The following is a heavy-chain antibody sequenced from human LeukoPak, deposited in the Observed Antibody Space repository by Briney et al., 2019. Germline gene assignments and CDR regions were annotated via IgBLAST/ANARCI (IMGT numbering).Heavy chain of an antibody. D-gene: IGHD3-3*01. CDR1: GFTFSSYS. CDR2: ISSSSSYI. Sequence: GGSLRLSCAGSGFTFSSYSMNWVRQAPGKGLEWVSSISSSSSYIYYADSVKGRFTISRDNAKNSLYLQMNSLRAEDTAVYYCAREDLWRPVFDYWGQGTLVTVSS. V-gene: IGHV3-21*01. J-gene: IGHJ4*02. CDR3: AREDLWRPVFDY.